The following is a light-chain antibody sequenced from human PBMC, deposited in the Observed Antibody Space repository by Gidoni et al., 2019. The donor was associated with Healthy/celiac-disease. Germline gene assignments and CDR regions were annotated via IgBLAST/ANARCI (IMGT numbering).Light chain of an antibody. CDR1: QDTSTY. CDR3: LQYINLPYT. CDR2: DAS. V-gene: IGKV1-33*01. J-gene: IGKJ2*01. Sequence: DIQMTQAPSSLSASVGDRVTITCQASQDTSTYLNWYQQKPGKAPKLLIYDASNLETGVPSRFSGSGSGTDFTFTISSLQPEDIATYYCLQYINLPYTFGQGTKLEIK.